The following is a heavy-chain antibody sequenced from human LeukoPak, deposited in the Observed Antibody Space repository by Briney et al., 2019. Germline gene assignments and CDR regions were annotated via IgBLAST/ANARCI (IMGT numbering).Heavy chain of an antibody. CDR2: IYPGDSDT. V-gene: IGHV5-51*01. CDR3: ARRIAAAGTLGYYYYYMDV. J-gene: IGHJ6*03. CDR1: GYSFTSYW. Sequence: GESLKISCKGSGYSFTSYWIGWVRQLPGKGLEWMGIIYPGDSDTRYSPSFQGQVTISADKSISTAYLQWSSLKASDTAMYYCARRIAAAGTLGYYYYYMDVWGKGTTVTVSS. D-gene: IGHD6-13*01.